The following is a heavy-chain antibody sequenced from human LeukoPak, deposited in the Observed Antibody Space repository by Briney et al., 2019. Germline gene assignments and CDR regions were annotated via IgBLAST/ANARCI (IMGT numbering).Heavy chain of an antibody. V-gene: IGHV3-48*03. CDR2: ISGSGSII. Sequence: GGSLRLSCAASGFNIHTYAMAWVRQAPGKGLEWISYISGSGSIIYDADSVKGRFTISRDNAKRSLYLQMNSLRAEDTAIYHCARVYSPFSNWFGPWGQGTLVTVSS. D-gene: IGHD1-26*01. CDR3: ARVYSPFSNWFGP. J-gene: IGHJ5*02. CDR1: GFNIHTYA.